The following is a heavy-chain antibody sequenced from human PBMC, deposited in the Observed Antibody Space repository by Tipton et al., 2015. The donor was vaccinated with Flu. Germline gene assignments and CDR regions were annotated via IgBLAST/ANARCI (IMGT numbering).Heavy chain of an antibody. Sequence: SLRLSCAASGLTFDDYAMHWVRQAPGKGLEWVSGISWNSGSIGYADSVKGRFTISRDNAKNSLYLQMNSLRAEDTALYYCAKALLGGSGLYNWFDPWGQGTLVTVSS. CDR3: AKALLGGSGLYNWFDP. CDR1: GLTFDDYA. D-gene: IGHD3-10*01. V-gene: IGHV3-9*01. CDR2: ISWNSGSI. J-gene: IGHJ5*02.